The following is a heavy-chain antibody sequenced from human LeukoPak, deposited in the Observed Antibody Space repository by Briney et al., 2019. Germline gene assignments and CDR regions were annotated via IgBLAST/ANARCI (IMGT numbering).Heavy chain of an antibody. Sequence: PGGSLRLSCAASGFTFSSYAMSWVRQAPGKGLEWVSAISGSGGSTYYADSVKGRFTISRDNSKNTLYLQMNSLRAEDTAVYYCAKGVRAIIGVVNNWFDPWGQGTLVTVSS. V-gene: IGHV3-23*01. CDR1: GFTFSSYA. CDR2: ISGSGGST. J-gene: IGHJ5*02. CDR3: AKGVRAIIGVVNNWFDP. D-gene: IGHD3-3*01.